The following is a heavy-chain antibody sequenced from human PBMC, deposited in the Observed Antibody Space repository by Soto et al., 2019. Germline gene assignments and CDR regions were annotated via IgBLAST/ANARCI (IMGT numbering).Heavy chain of an antibody. J-gene: IGHJ4*02. CDR2: MNPNSGHT. V-gene: IGHV1-8*01. Sequence: ASVKVSCKASGYTFTSYNINWVRQATGQGLEWVAWMNPNSGHTGYAQKFQGRVTMTRDTSISTAFMELSSLRSGDTAVSYCARQVDKAILWNDYWGQGTQVTVSS. CDR1: GYTFTSYN. CDR3: ARQVDKAILWNDY. D-gene: IGHD5-18*01.